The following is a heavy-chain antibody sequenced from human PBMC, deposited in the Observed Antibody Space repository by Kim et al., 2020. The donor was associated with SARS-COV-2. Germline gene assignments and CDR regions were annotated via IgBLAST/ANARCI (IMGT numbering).Heavy chain of an antibody. D-gene: IGHD4-17*01. Sequence: SETLSLTCAVSGGSISSGGYSWSWIRQPPGKGLEWIGYIYHSGSTYYNPSLKSRVTISVDRSKNQFSLKLSSVTAADTAVYYCARAASMTTVTTFFDYWGQGTLVTVSS. CDR1: GGSISSGGYS. J-gene: IGHJ4*02. CDR2: IYHSGST. CDR3: ARAASMTTVTTFFDY. V-gene: IGHV4-30-2*01.